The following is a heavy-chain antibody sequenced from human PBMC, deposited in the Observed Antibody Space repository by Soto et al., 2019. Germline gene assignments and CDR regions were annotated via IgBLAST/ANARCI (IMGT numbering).Heavy chain of an antibody. Sequence: PGGSLRLSCAASGFTFSGSAMHWVRQASGKGLEWVGRIRSKANSYATAYAASVKGRFTISRDDSKNTAYLQMNSLKTEDTAVYYCTRYGSGSYYPYYYGMDVWGQGTRVTVSS. CDR1: GFTFSGSA. V-gene: IGHV3-73*01. J-gene: IGHJ6*02. CDR3: TRYGSGSYYPYYYGMDV. D-gene: IGHD3-10*01. CDR2: IRSKANSYAT.